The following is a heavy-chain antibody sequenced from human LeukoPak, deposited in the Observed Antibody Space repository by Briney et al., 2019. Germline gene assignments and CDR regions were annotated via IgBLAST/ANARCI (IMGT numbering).Heavy chain of an antibody. CDR3: AKDAPGNTALDY. J-gene: IGHJ4*02. CDR1: GFTFISYW. D-gene: IGHD5-18*01. Sequence: GGSLRLSCAASGFTFISYWMHWLRQAPGKGLVWVSRINGYGSSTDFADSVKGRFNISRDNAKNSLNLQMNSQRAEDTAVYYCAKDAPGNTALDYWGQGTLVTVSS. CDR2: INGYGSST. V-gene: IGHV3-74*01.